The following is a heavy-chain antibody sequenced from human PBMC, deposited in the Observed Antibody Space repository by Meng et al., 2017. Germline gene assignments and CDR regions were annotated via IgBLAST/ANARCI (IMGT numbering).Heavy chain of an antibody. J-gene: IGHJ4*02. Sequence: QGSVVQPGDELKKPGSSGKVPCNAPGGTFSSNAISWVRQAPGQGLEWMGGIIPIFGTANYAQKFQGRVTITADESTSTAYMELSSLRSEDTAVYYCVSNDGTGDRTGGDYWGQGTLVTVSS. CDR2: IIPIFGTA. V-gene: IGHV1-69*01. D-gene: IGHD7-27*01. CDR1: GGTFSSNA. CDR3: VSNDGTGDRTGGDY.